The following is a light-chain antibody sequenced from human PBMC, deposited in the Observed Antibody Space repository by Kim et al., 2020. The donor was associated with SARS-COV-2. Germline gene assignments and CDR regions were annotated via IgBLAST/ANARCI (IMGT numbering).Light chain of an antibody. V-gene: IGKV3-20*01. J-gene: IGKJ4*01. CDR1: QSVTSNY. CDR3: QQYGSSPR. Sequence: LSPGERATLSCRASQSVTSNYLAWYQQKPGQTPRLLIYGASSRATGIPDWFSGSGSGTDFTLTISRLEPEDFAVYYCQQYGSSPRFGGGTKVDIK. CDR2: GAS.